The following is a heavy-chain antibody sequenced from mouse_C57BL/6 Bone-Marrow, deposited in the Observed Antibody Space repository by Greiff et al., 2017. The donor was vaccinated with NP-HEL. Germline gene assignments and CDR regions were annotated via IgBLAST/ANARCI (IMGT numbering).Heavy chain of an antibody. V-gene: IGHV2-3*01. J-gene: IGHJ2*01. CDR1: GFSLTSYG. CDR3: AKMTTIDYVDY. D-gene: IGHD1-1*01. Sequence: QVQLKESGPGLVAPSQSLSITCTVSGFSLTSYGVSWVRQPPGKGLEWLGVIWGDGSTTYPSALISSLSISKDNSKSQVFLKLNRLQTDDTATDYYAKMTTIDYVDYWGQGTTLTVSS. CDR2: IWGDGST.